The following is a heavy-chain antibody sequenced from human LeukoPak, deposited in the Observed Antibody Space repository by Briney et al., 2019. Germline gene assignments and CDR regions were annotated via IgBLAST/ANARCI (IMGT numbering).Heavy chain of an antibody. Sequence: GSLRLSCAASGFTFSSYWMSWVRQAPGKGLEWVANIKQDGSEKYYVDSVKGRFTISRDNAKNSLYLQMNSLRAEDTAVYYCARGRRPPTTGTPALYYMDVWGKGTTVTVSS. V-gene: IGHV3-7*01. CDR3: ARGRRPPTTGTPALYYMDV. D-gene: IGHD1-1*01. J-gene: IGHJ6*03. CDR2: IKQDGSEK. CDR1: GFTFSSYW.